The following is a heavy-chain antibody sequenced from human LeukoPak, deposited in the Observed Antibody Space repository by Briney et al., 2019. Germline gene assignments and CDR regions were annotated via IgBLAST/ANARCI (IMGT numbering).Heavy chain of an antibody. CDR2: ISAYSGVT. Sequence: ASVKVSCKASGYIFNTNGINWVRQAPGQGLEWVAYISAYSGVTNSAQKFRDRVTMTIETSTRTAYMELRSLTSDDSAVYYCARGGLSTRWGLDYWGQGTLVTVSS. D-gene: IGHD6-13*01. CDR3: ARGGLSTRWGLDY. J-gene: IGHJ4*02. CDR1: GYIFNTNG. V-gene: IGHV1-18*01.